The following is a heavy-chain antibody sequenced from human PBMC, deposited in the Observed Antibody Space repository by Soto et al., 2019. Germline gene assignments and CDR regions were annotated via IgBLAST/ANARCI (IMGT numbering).Heavy chain of an antibody. Sequence: QITLKESGPTLVKPTQTLTLTCTFSGFPLSTSGVAVGWVRQPPGKALEWLALIDWGDNKRYRSSLQSRLTITKDTSKNQVGLTMNHMDPVDTGTYYCAHRRSTPLAFDSWGQGTLVSVSS. CDR1: GFPLSTSGVA. J-gene: IGHJ4*02. CDR3: AHRRSTPLAFDS. V-gene: IGHV2-5*02. CDR2: IDWGDNK.